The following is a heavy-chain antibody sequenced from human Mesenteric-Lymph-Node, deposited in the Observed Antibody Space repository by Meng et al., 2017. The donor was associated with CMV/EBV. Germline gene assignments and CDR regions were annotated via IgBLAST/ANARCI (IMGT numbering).Heavy chain of an antibody. CDR3: ARGPYDFWSGYPLGSLRY. J-gene: IGHJ4*02. Sequence: GESLKISCGPSGFTFSRYCMSWVRQAPGKGLEWVATIRQDGSEKYYVDSVKGRFTISRDNAKNSLYLQMNSLRAEDTAVYYCARGPYDFWSGYPLGSLRYWGQGTLVTVSS. V-gene: IGHV3-7*04. CDR2: IRQDGSEK. D-gene: IGHD3-3*01. CDR1: GFTFSRYC.